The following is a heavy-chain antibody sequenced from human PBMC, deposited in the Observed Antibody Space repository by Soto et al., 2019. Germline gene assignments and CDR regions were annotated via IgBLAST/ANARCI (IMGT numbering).Heavy chain of an antibody. Sequence: GGSLRLSCAASGFTFSSYGMHWVRQAPGKGLEWVAVIWYDGSNKYYADSVKGRFTISRDNSKNTLYLQMNSLRAEDTAVYYCARDTPRGGGAFDYWGQGTLVTVSS. CDR2: IWYDGSNK. V-gene: IGHV3-33*01. CDR3: ARDTPRGGGAFDY. CDR1: GFTFSSYG. D-gene: IGHD3-10*01. J-gene: IGHJ4*02.